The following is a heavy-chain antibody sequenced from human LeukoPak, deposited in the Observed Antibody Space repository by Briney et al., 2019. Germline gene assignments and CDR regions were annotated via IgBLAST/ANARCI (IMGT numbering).Heavy chain of an antibody. CDR3: ARFKGWTGFDY. J-gene: IGHJ4*02. V-gene: IGHV4-39*01. D-gene: IGHD3/OR15-3a*01. CDR1: GGSITTTDFD. Sequence: PSETLSLTCAVSGGSITTTDFDWAWIRQPPGQGFEWIATISSSGKAYYYPSLMSRVTISVDTSKNQFSLDVTSVTAADTGLFYCARFKGWTGFDYWGRGILVTVSP. CDR2: ISSSGKA.